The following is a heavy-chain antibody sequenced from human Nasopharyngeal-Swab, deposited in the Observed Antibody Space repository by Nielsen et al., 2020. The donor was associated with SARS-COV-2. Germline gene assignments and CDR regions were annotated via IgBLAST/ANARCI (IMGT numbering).Heavy chain of an antibody. CDR2: INPSGGGT. CDR3: ARSYYDFRSGYLEYYYGMDV. CDR1: GYTFTSHY. D-gene: IGHD3-3*01. J-gene: IGHJ6*02. V-gene: IGHV1-46*01. Sequence: ASVKVSCKASGYTFTSHYMHWVRQAPGQGLEWMGIINPSGGGTTYAQKFQGRVIMTRDTSTSTVYMELSSLRSEDTAVYYCARSYYDFRSGYLEYYYGMDVWGQGTTVTVSS.